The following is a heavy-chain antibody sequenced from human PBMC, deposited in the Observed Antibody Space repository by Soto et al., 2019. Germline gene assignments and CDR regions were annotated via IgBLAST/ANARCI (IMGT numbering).Heavy chain of an antibody. Sequence: TLXLTCTVSGGSISRCYYYWSWIRQPPGKGLEWIGYIYYSGSTYYNPSLKSRVTISVDTSKNQFSLKLSSVTAADTAVYYCARAVRAGIAAAGPHDYWGQGTLVTVSS. CDR2: IYYSGST. D-gene: IGHD6-13*01. J-gene: IGHJ4*02. CDR1: GGSISRCYYY. CDR3: ARAVRAGIAAAGPHDY. V-gene: IGHV4-30-4*01.